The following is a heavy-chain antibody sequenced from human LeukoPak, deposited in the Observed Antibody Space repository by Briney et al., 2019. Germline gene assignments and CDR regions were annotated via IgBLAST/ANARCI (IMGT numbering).Heavy chain of an antibody. CDR3: ARDSSHYLGSSDY. Sequence: PGGSLRLSCAASGFTFSSYAMSWVRQAPGKGLEWVSAISGSGGSTHYADAMKGRFTISRDNAKNTLNLQMNSLRAEDTAIYYCARDSSHYLGSSDYWGQGTLVTVSS. J-gene: IGHJ4*02. CDR1: GFTFSSYA. D-gene: IGHD6-6*01. V-gene: IGHV3-23*01. CDR2: ISGSGGST.